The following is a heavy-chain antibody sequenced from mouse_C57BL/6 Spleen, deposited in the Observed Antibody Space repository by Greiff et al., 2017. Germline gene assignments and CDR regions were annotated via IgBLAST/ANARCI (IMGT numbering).Heavy chain of an antibody. CDR1: GFNIKDYY. Sequence: EVKLMESGAELVKPGASVKLSCTASGFNIKDYYMHWVKQRTEQGLEWIGRIDPEDGETKYAPKFPGKATITADTSSNTAYLQLSSLTSEDTAVYYCARSDHTNPSYWGQGTLVTVSA. D-gene: IGHD1-1*01. CDR2: IDPEDGET. J-gene: IGHJ3*01. CDR3: ARSDHTNPSY. V-gene: IGHV14-2*01.